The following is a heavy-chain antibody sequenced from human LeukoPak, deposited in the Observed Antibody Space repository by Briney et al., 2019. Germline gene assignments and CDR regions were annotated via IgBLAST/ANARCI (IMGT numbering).Heavy chain of an antibody. Sequence: SETLSLTCTVSGGSISSYYWSWSRQPPGKVLEWIGYIYYSGSTNYNPSLKSRVTISVDTSKNQFSLKLSSVTAADTAVYYCARTVDILTGYYVDYWGQGTLVTVSS. D-gene: IGHD3-9*01. J-gene: IGHJ4*02. CDR2: IYYSGST. CDR3: ARTVDILTGYYVDY. V-gene: IGHV4-59*01. CDR1: GGSISSYY.